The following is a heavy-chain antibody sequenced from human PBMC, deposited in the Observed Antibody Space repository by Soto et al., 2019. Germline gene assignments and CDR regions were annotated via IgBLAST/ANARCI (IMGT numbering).Heavy chain of an antibody. V-gene: IGHV4-39*01. CDR1: GASISTYNSY. D-gene: IGHD1-26*01. CDR3: ARWDSWFGGSYVDY. Sequence: QLQLQESGPGLVKPAETLSLTCTVSGASISTYNSYWGWIRQPPGKGPEWIATIYYSGSTYYNPPLKGRVTISVDMSNKRFSLKLGPVTATDTAVYFCARWDSWFGGSYVDYWGQGTLVTVSS. CDR2: IYYSGST. J-gene: IGHJ4*02.